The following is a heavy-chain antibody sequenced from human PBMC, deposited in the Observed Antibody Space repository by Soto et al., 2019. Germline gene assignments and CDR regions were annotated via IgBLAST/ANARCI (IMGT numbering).Heavy chain of an antibody. Sequence: PGGSLRLSCAASGFTFSSYSMNWVRQAPGKGLEWVSSISSSSSYIYYADSVKGRFTISRDNAKNSLYLQMNSPRAEDTAVYYCARGGLLLWFGEAAYYYYGMDVWGQGTTVTVS. V-gene: IGHV3-21*01. CDR2: ISSSSSYI. CDR1: GFTFSSYS. J-gene: IGHJ6*02. CDR3: ARGGLLLWFGEAAYYYYGMDV. D-gene: IGHD3-10*01.